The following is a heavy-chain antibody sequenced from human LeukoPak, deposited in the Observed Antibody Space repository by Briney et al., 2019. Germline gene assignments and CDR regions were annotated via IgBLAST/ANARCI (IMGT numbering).Heavy chain of an antibody. D-gene: IGHD6-13*01. V-gene: IGHV4-59*11. CDR1: GGSINSHY. J-gene: IGHJ4*02. CDR2: IYYTGSA. CDR3: ARGRLSGSSHFDS. Sequence: SETLSLTCTVSGGSINSHYGNWVRQPQGRGLEWIGYIYYTGSATYNPSLSSRVTISVDTSNNQFSLKLTSVTAADTAVYYCARGRLSGSSHFDSWGQGTLVTVSS.